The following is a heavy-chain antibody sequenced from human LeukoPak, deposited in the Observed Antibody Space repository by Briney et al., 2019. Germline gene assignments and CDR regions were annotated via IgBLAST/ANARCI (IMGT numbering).Heavy chain of an antibody. Sequence: NPGGSLRLSCAASGFTFSDYYMSWIRQAPGKGLEWVSYISSSGSTIYYADSVKGRFTISRDNAKNSLYLQMNSLRAEDTAVYYCAKDMTQYQYYFDYWGQGTLVTVSS. CDR3: AKDMTQYQYYFDY. V-gene: IGHV3-11*01. D-gene: IGHD4-4*01. CDR1: GFTFSDYY. J-gene: IGHJ4*02. CDR2: ISSSGSTI.